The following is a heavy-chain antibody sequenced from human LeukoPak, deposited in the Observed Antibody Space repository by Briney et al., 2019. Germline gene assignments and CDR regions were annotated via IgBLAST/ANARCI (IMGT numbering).Heavy chain of an antibody. CDR3: AREVVGSPRD. CDR1: GFTFSSYG. V-gene: IGHV3-33*01. D-gene: IGHD2-15*01. J-gene: IGHJ3*01. CDR2: IWYDGSNK. Sequence: GGSLTLSCAASGFTFSSYGMHWVRQAPGNGLEWVAVIWYDGSNKYYADSVKGRFTISRDNSKNTLYLQMNSLRAEDTAVYYCAREVVGSPRDWGQGTMVTVSS.